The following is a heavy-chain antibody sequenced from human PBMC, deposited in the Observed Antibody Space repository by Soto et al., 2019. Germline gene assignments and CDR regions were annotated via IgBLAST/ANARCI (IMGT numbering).Heavy chain of an antibody. J-gene: IGHJ5*02. CDR3: ANPKTTFYNWTRH. Sequence: SETLSLTRTVPGGSSSSSSYYWGWLRQPPGKGLEWIGSIYYSGSTYYNPSLKSRVTISVDTSKNQFSLKLSSVTAADTAVYYCANPKTTFYNWTRHWGEGTMITV. CDR2: IYYSGST. V-gene: IGHV4-39*01. D-gene: IGHD1-1*01. CDR1: GGSSSSSSYY.